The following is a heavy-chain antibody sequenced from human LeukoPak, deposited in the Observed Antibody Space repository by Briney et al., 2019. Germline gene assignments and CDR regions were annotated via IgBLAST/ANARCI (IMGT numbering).Heavy chain of an antibody. J-gene: IGHJ4*02. D-gene: IGHD3-10*01. CDR2: ISAYNGNT. V-gene: IGHV1-18*04. CDR1: GYTFTSYY. CDR3: ARDLSVWFGEARPFDY. Sequence: ASVKVSCKASGYTFTSYYMHWVRQAPGQGLEWMGWISAYNGNTNYAQKLQGRVTMTTDTSTSTAYMELRSLRPDDTAVYYCARDLSVWFGEARPFDYWGQGTLVTVSS.